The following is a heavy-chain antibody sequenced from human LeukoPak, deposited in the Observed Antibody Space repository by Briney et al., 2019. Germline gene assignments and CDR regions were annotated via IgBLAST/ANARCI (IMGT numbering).Heavy chain of an antibody. CDR3: ARDPRRYYYDSSGYYYNY. CDR1: GFTFSIYA. Sequence: GGSLRLSCAASGFTFSIYAMYWVRQAPGKGLEWVAVISHDGSNDYYADSVKGRFTISRDNSKNTLYLQINSLRAEDTAVYYCARDPRRYYYDSSGYYYNYWGQGTLVTVSS. D-gene: IGHD3-22*01. J-gene: IGHJ4*02. V-gene: IGHV3-30-3*01. CDR2: ISHDGSND.